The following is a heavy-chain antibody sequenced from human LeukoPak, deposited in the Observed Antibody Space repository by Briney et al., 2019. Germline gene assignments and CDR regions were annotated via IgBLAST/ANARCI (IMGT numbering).Heavy chain of an antibody. CDR3: AKSGGYGDLFIDY. CDR1: GFTFSSYA. D-gene: IGHD4-17*01. Sequence: GGSLRLSCAASGFTFSSYAMHWVRQAPGKGLEWVAVISYDGSNKYYADSVKGRFTISRDNSKNTLYLQMNSLRAEDTAVYYCAKSGGYGDLFIDYWGQGTLVTVSS. J-gene: IGHJ4*02. V-gene: IGHV3-30*04. CDR2: ISYDGSNK.